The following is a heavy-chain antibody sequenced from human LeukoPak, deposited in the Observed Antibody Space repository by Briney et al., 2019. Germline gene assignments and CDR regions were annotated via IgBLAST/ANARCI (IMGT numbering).Heavy chain of an antibody. CDR3: ARVLSGYDEEEYYFDY. J-gene: IGHJ4*02. CDR1: GGTFSSYA. V-gene: IGHV1-69*13. D-gene: IGHD5-12*01. CDR2: IIPIFGTA. Sequence: GASVKVSCKASGGTFSSYASSWVRQAPGQGLEWMGGIIPIFGTANYAQKFQGRVTITADESTSTAYMELSSLRSEDTAVYYCARVLSGYDEEEYYFDYWGQGTLVTVSS.